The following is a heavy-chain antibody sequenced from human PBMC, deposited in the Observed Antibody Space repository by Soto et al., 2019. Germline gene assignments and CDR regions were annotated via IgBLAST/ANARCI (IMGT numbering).Heavy chain of an antibody. V-gene: IGHV1-18*01. J-gene: IGHJ5*02. CDR3: VRGGTPIAL. Sequence: QVQLVQSGAEVKKPGASVKVSCKASGYTFTSYGISWVRQAPGQGLEWMGRIRAYDGNTKYAQKLQGRVTTTTDTSTSTAYRELRSLRSNDTAVNYCVRGGTPIALWGQGTLVTVSS. CDR1: GYTFTSYG. CDR2: IRAYDGNT. D-gene: IGHD1-1*01.